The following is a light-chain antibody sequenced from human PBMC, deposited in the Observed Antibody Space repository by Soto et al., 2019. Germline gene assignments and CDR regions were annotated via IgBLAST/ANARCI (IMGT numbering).Light chain of an antibody. Sequence: IKMTQSPSSFPASVGDRATITCQASPAIPNYLIWYQQKPGKAPKILIYVASSLGTGVSSRFSGSGSGTHFTLTISSLQPEDIATYYCQQFDSVPCTFGQGTKLEIK. V-gene: IGKV1-33*01. CDR1: PAIPNY. CDR3: QQFDSVPCT. J-gene: IGKJ2*02. CDR2: VAS.